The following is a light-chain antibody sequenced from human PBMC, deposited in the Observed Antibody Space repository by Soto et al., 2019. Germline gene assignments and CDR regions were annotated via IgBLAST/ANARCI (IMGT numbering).Light chain of an antibody. CDR3: QQYDNLPT. CDR1: QDISNY. CDR2: DES. Sequence: DIQMTQSPSSLCASVGDSVTLTCQASQDISNYLNWYQQKPGKAPKLLIYDESNLETGVPSRFSGSGSGTDFTFTISSLQPEDIATYYCQQYDNLPTFGGGTKVDIK. V-gene: IGKV1-33*01. J-gene: IGKJ4*01.